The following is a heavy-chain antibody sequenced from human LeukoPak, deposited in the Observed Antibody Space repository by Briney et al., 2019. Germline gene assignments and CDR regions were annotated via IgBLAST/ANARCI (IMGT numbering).Heavy chain of an antibody. D-gene: IGHD2-2*01. CDR1: GFTFDDYA. Sequence: PGRSLGLSCAASGFTFDDYAMHWVRQAPGKGLEWVSGISWNSGSIGYADSVKGRFTISRDNAKNSLYLQMNSLRAEDTALYYCAKDHCSSTSCYRWNWFDPWGQGTLVTVSS. CDR2: ISWNSGSI. J-gene: IGHJ5*02. CDR3: AKDHCSSTSCYRWNWFDP. V-gene: IGHV3-9*01.